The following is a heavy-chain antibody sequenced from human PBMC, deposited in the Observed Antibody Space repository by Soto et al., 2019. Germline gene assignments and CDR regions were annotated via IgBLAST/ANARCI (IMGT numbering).Heavy chain of an antibody. CDR2: ISYDGSNK. V-gene: IGHV3-30-3*01. J-gene: IGHJ4*02. CDR1: GFTFSSYA. Sequence: GGSLRLSCAASGFTFSSYAMHWVRQAPGKGLEWVAVISYDGSNKYYADSVKGRFTISRDNSKNTLYLQMNSLRAEDTAVYYCAKVSRPSRISTPDFDYWGQGTLVTVSS. CDR3: AKVSRPSRISTPDFDY.